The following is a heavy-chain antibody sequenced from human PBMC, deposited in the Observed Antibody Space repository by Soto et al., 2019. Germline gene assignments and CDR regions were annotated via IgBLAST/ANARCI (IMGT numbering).Heavy chain of an antibody. V-gene: IGHV4-39*01. Sequence: SETLSLTCTVSGGSISSSSYYWGWIRQPPGKGLEWIGSIYYSGSTYYNPSPKSRVTISVDTSKNQFSLKLSSVTAADTAVYYCARHKQWLVPFDYWGQGTLVTVSS. CDR2: IYYSGST. D-gene: IGHD6-19*01. CDR3: ARHKQWLVPFDY. J-gene: IGHJ4*02. CDR1: GGSISSSSYY.